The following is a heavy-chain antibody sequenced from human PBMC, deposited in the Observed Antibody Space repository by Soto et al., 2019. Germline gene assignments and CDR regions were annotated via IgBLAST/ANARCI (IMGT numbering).Heavy chain of an antibody. D-gene: IGHD3-22*01. CDR2: ISSDGSDK. Sequence: GGSLRLSCAASGITFSSYGMHWVRQAPGKGLEWVAVISSDGSDKDYVDSVKGRFTISRDNIKNTLYLQMNSLRAEDTAVYYCAKDAYYGSSGFYYYFDYWGQGTLVTVSS. CDR1: GITFSSYG. J-gene: IGHJ4*02. V-gene: IGHV3-30*18. CDR3: AKDAYYGSSGFYYYFDY.